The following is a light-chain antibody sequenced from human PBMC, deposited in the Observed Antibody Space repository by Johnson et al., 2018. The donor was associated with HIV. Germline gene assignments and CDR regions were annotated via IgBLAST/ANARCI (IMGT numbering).Light chain of an antibody. CDR2: DND. V-gene: IGLV1-51*02. CDR1: TSNIGDHS. J-gene: IGLJ1*01. CDR3: GTWDTSLSGGGV. Sequence: QSVLTQPPSVSAAPGRWVTVSCSGTTSNIGDHSVSWFQHLPGAAPKLLIYDNDRRPSGVPDRLSGSKSAASATLDITGLQSGDEGDYYCGTWDTSLSGGGVFGTGTTVTVL.